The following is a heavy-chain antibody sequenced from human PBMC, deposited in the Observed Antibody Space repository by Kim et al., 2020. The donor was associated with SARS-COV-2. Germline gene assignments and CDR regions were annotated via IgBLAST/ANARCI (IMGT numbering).Heavy chain of an antibody. CDR1: GFTFSSTH. CDR2: VSSGGVPL. CDR3: AKDVTHASGWPIFDY. J-gene: IGHJ4*02. Sequence: GGSLRLSCAASGFTFSSTHMHWVRQAPGKGLEWISCVSSGGVPLSSQTSVKGRFTISGDDAKNSLHLQMNSLTDEDTAVYYCAKDVTHASGWPIFDYWGQGTRVTVSS. D-gene: IGHD6-19*01. V-gene: IGHV3-48*02.